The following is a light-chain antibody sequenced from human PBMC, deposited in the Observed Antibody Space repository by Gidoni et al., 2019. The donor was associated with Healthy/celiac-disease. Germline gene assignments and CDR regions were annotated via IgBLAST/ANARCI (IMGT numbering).Light chain of an antibody. J-gene: IGLJ3*02. V-gene: IGLV6-57*02. CDR3: QSYDSSNRWV. Sequence: NFMLTQPHSVSESPGKPVTISCTGSSCSIASNYVQWYQQRPGSAPTTVIYEDNQRPSGVPDRFSGSIDSSSNSASLTISGLKTEDEADYYCQSYDSSNRWVFGGGTKLTVL. CDR2: EDN. CDR1: SCSIASNY.